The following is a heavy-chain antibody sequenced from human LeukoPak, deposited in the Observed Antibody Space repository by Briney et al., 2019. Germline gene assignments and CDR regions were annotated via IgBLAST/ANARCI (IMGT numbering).Heavy chain of an antibody. D-gene: IGHD1-26*01. CDR1: GFTFSSYW. CDR3: ARDPYSGSYGADYYYYMDV. CDR2: IKQDGSEK. Sequence: LPGGSLRLSCAASGFTFSSYWMSWVRQAPGKGLEWVANIKQDGSEKYYVDSVKGRFTISRDNAKNSLYLQMNSLRAEDTAVYYCARDPYSGSYGADYYYYMDVWGKGTTVTISS. V-gene: IGHV3-7*01. J-gene: IGHJ6*03.